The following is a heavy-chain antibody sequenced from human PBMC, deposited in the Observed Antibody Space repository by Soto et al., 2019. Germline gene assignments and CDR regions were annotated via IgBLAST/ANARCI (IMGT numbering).Heavy chain of an antibody. CDR2: IYSGDST. V-gene: IGHV3-66*01. CDR1: GFTVSSNY. CDR3: ARDMYSSSWYYFDY. J-gene: IGHJ4*02. Sequence: GESLKISCAASGFTVSSNYMSWVRQAPGKGLEWVSVIYSGDSTYYADSVNGRFTIARDNSKNTLYLQRNSLRAEDTAVYYCARDMYSSSWYYFDYWGQGTLVTVSS. D-gene: IGHD6-13*01.